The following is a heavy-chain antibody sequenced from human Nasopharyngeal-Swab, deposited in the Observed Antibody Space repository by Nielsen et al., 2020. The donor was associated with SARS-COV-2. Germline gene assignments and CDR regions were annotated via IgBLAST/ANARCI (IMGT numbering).Heavy chain of an antibody. CDR3: AREGLRFLEWYRRYYYYMDV. CDR1: GYTFTSYY. Sequence: ASVKVSCKASGYTFTSYYMHWVRQAPGQELEWMGIINPSGGSTSYAQKFQGRVTMTRDTSTSTVYMELSSLRSEDTAVYYCAREGLRFLEWYRRYYYYMDVWGKGTTVTVSS. CDR2: INPSGGST. V-gene: IGHV1-46*01. D-gene: IGHD3-3*01. J-gene: IGHJ6*03.